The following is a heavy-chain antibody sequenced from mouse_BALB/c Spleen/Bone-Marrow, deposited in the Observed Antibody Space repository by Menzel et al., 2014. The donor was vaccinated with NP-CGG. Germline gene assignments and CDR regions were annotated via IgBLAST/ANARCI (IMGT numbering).Heavy chain of an antibody. J-gene: IGHJ3*01. V-gene: IGHV1S22*01. Sequence: LQQPGSELVRPGASVKLSCKASGYTFTSYWMHWVKQRPGQGLEWIGNIYPGSGSTNYDEKFKSKATLTVDTSSSTAYMQLSSLTSEDSAVHYCTKGLPSAYWGQGTLVTVSA. CDR1: GYTFTSYW. CDR2: IYPGSGST. D-gene: IGHD2-4*01. CDR3: TKGLPSAY.